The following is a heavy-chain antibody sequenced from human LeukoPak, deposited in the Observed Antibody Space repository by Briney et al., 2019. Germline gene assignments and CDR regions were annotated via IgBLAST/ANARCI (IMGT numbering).Heavy chain of an antibody. D-gene: IGHD1-26*01. CDR1: GGSISSYS. J-gene: IGHJ5*02. Sequence: PSETLSLTRSVSGGSISSYSWSWIRQPPGKGLEWIGCIYCSGTIYYNPSLKRRVTFSVDTSTNQFSLELSSMTAADTAVYYCAGDGTSDRYNWFDTWGQGILVIASS. CDR3: AGDGTSDRYNWFDT. CDR2: IYCSGTI. V-gene: IGHV4-59*01.